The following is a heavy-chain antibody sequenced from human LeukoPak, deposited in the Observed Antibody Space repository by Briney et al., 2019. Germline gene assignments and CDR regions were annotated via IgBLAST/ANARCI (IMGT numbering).Heavy chain of an antibody. J-gene: IGHJ4*02. CDR3: ARDQNYFDTTAYYGIDC. D-gene: IGHD3-22*01. CDR1: GYSFSGYY. V-gene: IGHV1-2*02. Sequence: ASVKVSCKASGYSFSGYYIHWVRQAPGRGLEWMGWINPNTGATNYAQKFHGTVTMTRDTSTSTAYMELTRLRSDDTGVYYCARDQNYFDTTAYYGIDCWGQGTLVTVSS. CDR2: INPNTGAT.